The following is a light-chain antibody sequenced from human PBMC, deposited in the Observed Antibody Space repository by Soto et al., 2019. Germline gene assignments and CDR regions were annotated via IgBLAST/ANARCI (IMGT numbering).Light chain of an antibody. CDR2: KAS. CDR1: ESIDSW. CDR3: QQYNSYRA. V-gene: IGKV1-5*03. Sequence: DIQMTQSPSTLSASVGDRVTITCRASESIDSWLAWHQQKPGRAPKLLISKASSLESGVPSRFSGSGFGTEFTLTISSLQPDDFATYYCQQYNSYRAFGQGTKGDI. J-gene: IGKJ1*01.